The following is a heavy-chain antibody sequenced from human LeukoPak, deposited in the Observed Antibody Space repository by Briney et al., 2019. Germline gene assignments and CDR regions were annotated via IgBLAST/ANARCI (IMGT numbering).Heavy chain of an antibody. V-gene: IGHV3-48*03. CDR1: GFTFSSYE. Sequence: GGSLRLSCAASGFTFSSYEMNWVRQAPGKGLEWVSYISSSGSTIYYADSVKGRFTISRDNAKNSLYLQMNSLRAEDTSVYYCAELGITMIGGVWGKGTTVTISS. J-gene: IGHJ6*04. CDR2: ISSSGSTI. D-gene: IGHD3-10*02. CDR3: AELGITMIGGV.